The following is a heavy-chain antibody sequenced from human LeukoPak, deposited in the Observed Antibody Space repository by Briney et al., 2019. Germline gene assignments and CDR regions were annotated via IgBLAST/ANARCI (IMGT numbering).Heavy chain of an antibody. V-gene: IGHV3-49*04. CDR3: TSTLLWFGEPTVDYFDY. J-gene: IGHJ4*02. D-gene: IGHD3-10*01. Sequence: GGSLRLSCTASGFTFGDYAMSWVRQAPGKGLEWVGFIRSKAYGGTTEYAASVKGRFTISRDDSKSIAYLQMNSLKTEDTAVYYCTSTLLWFGEPTVDYFDYWGQGTLVTVSS. CDR1: GFTFGDYA. CDR2: IRSKAYGGTT.